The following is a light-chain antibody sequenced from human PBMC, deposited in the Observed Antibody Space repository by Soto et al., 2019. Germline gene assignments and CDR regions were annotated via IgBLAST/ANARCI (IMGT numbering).Light chain of an antibody. V-gene: IGLV2-14*01. CDR1: RSDVGGYNS. CDR3: SSFTTTNTWV. CDR2: EVS. Sequence: QSALTQPASVSGSPGQSITISCTGTRSDVGGYNSVCWHQQHPGKAPKLIIYEVSNRPSGISDRFSASKSGNTASLTISGIQADDEADYYCSSFTTTNTWVFGGGTKLTVL. J-gene: IGLJ3*02.